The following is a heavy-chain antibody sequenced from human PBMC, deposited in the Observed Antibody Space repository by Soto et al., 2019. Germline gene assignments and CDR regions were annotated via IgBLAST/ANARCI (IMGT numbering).Heavy chain of an antibody. J-gene: IGHJ5*02. CDR3: AKTGASAIFGVVLFS. CDR2: ITGGGGTR. CDR1: GFTFSDYA. Sequence: EVQLLESGGGLVQPGGSLRLSCSASGFTFSDYALTWVRQAPGRGLEWVSAITGGGGTRYYGDSGNGRFTISRDNAKSTLFLQMNSVRGDDTAVYYCAKTGASAIFGVVLFSWGQRTLVTVSS. V-gene: IGHV3-23*01. D-gene: IGHD3-3*01.